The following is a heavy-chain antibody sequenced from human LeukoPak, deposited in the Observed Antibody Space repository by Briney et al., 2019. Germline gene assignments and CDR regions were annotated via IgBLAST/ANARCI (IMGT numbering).Heavy chain of an antibody. D-gene: IGHD1-1*01. CDR3: ARASWKSPYWYFDL. J-gene: IGHJ2*01. CDR1: GYTLTELS. V-gene: IGHV1-24*01. CDR2: FDPEDGEA. Sequence: ASVKVSCKVSGYTLTELSMHWVRQAPGKGLEWMGGFDPEDGEAIYAQKFQGRVTITADESTSTAYMELSSLRSEDTAVYYCARASWKSPYWYFDLWGRGTLVTVSS.